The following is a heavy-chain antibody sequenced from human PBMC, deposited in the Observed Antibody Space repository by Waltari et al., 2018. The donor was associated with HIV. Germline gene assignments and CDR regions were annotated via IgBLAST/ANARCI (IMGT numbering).Heavy chain of an antibody. Sequence: QVQLQESGPGLVKPSQTLSLTCTVSGGSISSGSYYWSWIRQPAGKGLEWIGRIYTSGSTNASPALKSRVTISVDTSKNQFSLKLSSVTAADTAVYYCARRGIQLWFYAFDIWGQGTMVTVSS. J-gene: IGHJ3*02. CDR1: GGSISSGSYY. V-gene: IGHV4-61*02. CDR3: ARRGIQLWFYAFDI. D-gene: IGHD5-18*01. CDR2: IYTSGST.